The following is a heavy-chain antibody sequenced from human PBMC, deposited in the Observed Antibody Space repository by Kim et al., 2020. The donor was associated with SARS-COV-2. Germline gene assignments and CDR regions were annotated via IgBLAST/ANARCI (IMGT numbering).Heavy chain of an antibody. CDR3: ARDQILYSSSRADWFDP. CDR1: GYTFTSYA. V-gene: IGHV7-4-1*02. J-gene: IGHJ5*02. CDR2: INTNTGNP. D-gene: IGHD6-13*01. Sequence: ASVKVSCKASGYTFTSYAMNWVRQAPGQGLEWMGWINTNTGNPTYAQGFTGRFVFSLDTSVSTAYLQISSLKAEDTAVYYCARDQILYSSSRADWFDPWGQGTLVTVSS.